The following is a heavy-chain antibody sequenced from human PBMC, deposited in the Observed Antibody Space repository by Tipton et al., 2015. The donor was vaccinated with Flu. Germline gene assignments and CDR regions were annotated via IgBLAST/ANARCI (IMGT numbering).Heavy chain of an antibody. CDR3: ARYGSYFEY. J-gene: IGHJ4*02. D-gene: IGHD1-26*01. V-gene: IGHV4-61*08. CDR1: GGSISSGDYY. Sequence: LRLSCTVSGGSISSGDYYWSWIRQPPGKGLEWIGYIYYNGNTNYNPSLKSRVTISVDTSKNQFSLKVSSVTAADTAVYYCARYGSYFEYWGQGTLVTVSS. CDR2: IYYNGNT.